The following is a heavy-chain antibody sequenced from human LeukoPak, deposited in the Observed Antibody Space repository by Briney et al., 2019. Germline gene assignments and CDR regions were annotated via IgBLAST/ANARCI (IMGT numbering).Heavy chain of an antibody. Sequence: GRTLRLSWAAAGFTLRSYPRHWDRQAPSKRRDWVAIIYYGGSNKYYADSVKGRFSISRDNAKNTLYLKMNSLRAEDTAVYYCATHPATWDIVVVPAAIVDYWGQGTLVTVSS. CDR2: IYYGGSNK. CDR3: ATHPATWDIVVVPAAIVDY. D-gene: IGHD2-2*02. CDR1: GFTLRSYP. V-gene: IGHV3-30-3*01. J-gene: IGHJ4*02.